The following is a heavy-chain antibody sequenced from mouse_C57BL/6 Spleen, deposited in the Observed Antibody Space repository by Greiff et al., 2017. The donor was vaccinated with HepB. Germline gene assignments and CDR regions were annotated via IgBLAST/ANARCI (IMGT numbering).Heavy chain of an antibody. Sequence: QVQLQQPGAELVKPVASVKMSCKASGYTFTSYWITWVKQRPGQGLEWIGDIYPGRGSNNYNEKFKSKSTLTVNSSSSSAYIQISSLTSADAAVYYSERDGFYGSSYYVDYWGQGTTRTVSS. V-gene: IGHV1-55*01. CDR3: ERDGFYGSSYYVDY. CDR2: IYPGRGSN. CDR1: GYTFTSYW. J-gene: IGHJ2*01. D-gene: IGHD1-1*01.